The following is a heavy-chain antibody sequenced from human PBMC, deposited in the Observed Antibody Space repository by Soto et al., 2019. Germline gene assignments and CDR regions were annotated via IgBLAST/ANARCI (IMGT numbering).Heavy chain of an antibody. V-gene: IGHV3-43*01. D-gene: IGHD3-10*01. CDR3: EKDWGSRGLTGMDV. CDR2: ISWDGGST. Sequence: SCKAFGYTFTGYYMHWLRQDPGKGLEWVSLISWDGGSTYYADSVKGRFTISRDNSKNSLYLQMNSLRTEDTALYYCEKDWGSRGLTGMDVWGQGTTVTVSS. J-gene: IGHJ6*02. CDR1: GYTFTGYY.